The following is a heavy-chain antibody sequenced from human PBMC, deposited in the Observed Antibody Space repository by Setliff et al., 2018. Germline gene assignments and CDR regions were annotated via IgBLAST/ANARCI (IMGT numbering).Heavy chain of an antibody. J-gene: IGHJ3*01. CDR3: ASPRRDDLDTPFDAFDL. Sequence: PSETLSLTCAVYGDSLSYYYWSWIRQAPGKGPEWMEEINHRGSTNYSPSLRSRVTMSVDTSEKQLSLKLRSVTAADTDVYYCASPRRDDLDTPFDAFDLGGQGTKVTVSS. CDR1: GDSLSYYY. CDR2: INHRGST. D-gene: IGHD1-1*01. V-gene: IGHV4-34*01.